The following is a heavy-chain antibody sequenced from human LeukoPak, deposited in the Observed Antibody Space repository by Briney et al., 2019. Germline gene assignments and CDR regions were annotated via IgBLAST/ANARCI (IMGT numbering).Heavy chain of an antibody. V-gene: IGHV3-74*01. CDR2: INPDGSIT. J-gene: IGHJ4*02. CDR3: VRALLGTSDY. Sequence: GGSLRLSCAASGFSFSTSWMHWVRQVPGKGLVWVSRINPDGSITNYADSVKGRFTISRDNANNMLYLLMNSLRVDDTAVYYCVRALLGTSDYWGQGTLVIVSS. D-gene: IGHD7-27*01. CDR1: GFSFSTSW.